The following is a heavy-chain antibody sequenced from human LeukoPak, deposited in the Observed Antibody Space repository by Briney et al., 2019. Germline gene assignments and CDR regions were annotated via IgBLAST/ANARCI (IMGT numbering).Heavy chain of an antibody. J-gene: IGHJ4*02. D-gene: IGHD2-15*01. Sequence: GGSLRLSCAASGFAFRNSAMGWVRQAPGKGLEWVSTFTGSGTTTYYADSVKGRFTISRDTSKNTLYLQVNSLRAEDTAVYYCARGGGYYPIDYWGQGTLVTVSS. CDR3: ARGGGYYPIDY. CDR2: FTGSGTTT. CDR1: GFAFRNSA. V-gene: IGHV3-23*01.